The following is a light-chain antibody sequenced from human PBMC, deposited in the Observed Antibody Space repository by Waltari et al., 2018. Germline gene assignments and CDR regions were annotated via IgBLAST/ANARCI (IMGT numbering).Light chain of an antibody. CDR1: QSLLHSSGYTY. CDR3: MQPLQTPWT. V-gene: IGKV2-28*01. Sequence: DIVMTQSPLSLPVTLGEPASISCRSSQSLLHSSGYTYLDWYLQKPGQSPQLLVYLGSHRASGVPDRFSGSGSGTDFTLKISRVEAEDVGVYYCMQPLQTPWTFGQGTKVEIK. J-gene: IGKJ1*01. CDR2: LGS.